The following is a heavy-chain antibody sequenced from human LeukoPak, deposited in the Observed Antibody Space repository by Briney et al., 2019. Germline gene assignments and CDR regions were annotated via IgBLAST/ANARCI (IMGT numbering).Heavy chain of an antibody. J-gene: IGHJ4*02. CDR1: GFTFSSYW. Sequence: GGSLRLSCAASGFTFSSYWVSWVRQAPGKGLEWVANIKQDGSEKYYVDSVKGRFTISRDNAKISLYLQMNSLRAEDTAVYYCVRGGTFYANWGQGTLVTVSS. CDR2: IKQDGSEK. CDR3: VRGGTFYAN. V-gene: IGHV3-7*04. D-gene: IGHD2/OR15-2a*01.